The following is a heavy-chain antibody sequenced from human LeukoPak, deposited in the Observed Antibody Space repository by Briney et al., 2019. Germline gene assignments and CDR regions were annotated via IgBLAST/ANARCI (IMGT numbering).Heavy chain of an antibody. CDR2: IESDGKSA. Sequence: GGSPRLACAVSGLTLSSYRMHWVRQAPGKGLVWISAIESDGKSATYADSVKGRFTISRDNAKNTLYLQMNSLRAEDTAVYFCARDYQGLHYWGQGTLVTVSS. J-gene: IGHJ4*02. V-gene: IGHV3-74*01. CDR1: GLTLSSYR. D-gene: IGHD3-16*02. CDR3: ARDYQGLHY.